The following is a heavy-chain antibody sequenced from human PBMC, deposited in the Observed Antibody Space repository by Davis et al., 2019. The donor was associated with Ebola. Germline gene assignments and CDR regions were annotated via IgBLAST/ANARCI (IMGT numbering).Heavy chain of an antibody. V-gene: IGHV1-46*01. CDR1: GYTFTGYY. Sequence: ASVKVSCKASGYTFTGYYMHWVRQAPGQGLEWMGIINPSGGSTSYAQKFQGRVTMTRDTSTSTVYMELSSLRSDDTAVYYCARVGGSDGYYYYGMDVWGQGTTVTVSS. CDR3: ARVGGSDGYYYYGMDV. CDR2: INPSGGST. J-gene: IGHJ6*02. D-gene: IGHD2-8*01.